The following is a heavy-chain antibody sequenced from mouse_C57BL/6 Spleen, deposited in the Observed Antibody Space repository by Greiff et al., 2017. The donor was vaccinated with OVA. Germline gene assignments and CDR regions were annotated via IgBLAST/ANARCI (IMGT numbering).Heavy chain of an antibody. V-gene: IGHV5-4*01. CDR3: ARDPSYDGYPFDY. Sequence: EVQLVESGGGLVKPGGSLKLSCAASGFPFSSYAMSWVRQTPEKRLEWVATISDGGSYTYYPDNVKGRFPISRDNAKNNLYLQMSHLKSEDTAMYYCARDPSYDGYPFDYWGQGTTLTVSS. D-gene: IGHD2-3*01. J-gene: IGHJ2*01. CDR2: ISDGGSYT. CDR1: GFPFSSYA.